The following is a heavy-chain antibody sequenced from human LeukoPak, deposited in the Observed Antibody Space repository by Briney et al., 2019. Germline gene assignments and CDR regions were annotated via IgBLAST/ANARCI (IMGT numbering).Heavy chain of an antibody. Sequence: PSQTLSLTCTVSGGSISSGSYYWSWIRQPAGKGLEWIGRIYTSGSTNYNPSLKSRVTISVDTSKNQFSLKLSSVTAADTAVYYCARESSSRVVERDAFDIWGQGTMVTVSS. CDR3: ARESSSRVVERDAFDI. CDR2: IYTSGST. D-gene: IGHD3-3*01. CDR1: GGSISSGSYY. V-gene: IGHV4-61*02. J-gene: IGHJ3*02.